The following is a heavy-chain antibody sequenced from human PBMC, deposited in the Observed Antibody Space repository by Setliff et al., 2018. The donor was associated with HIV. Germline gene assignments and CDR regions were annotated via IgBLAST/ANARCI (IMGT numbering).Heavy chain of an antibody. CDR2: IIHSGGT. CDR3: ARGGLGVVGAIDY. CDR1: GRSFSGYY. D-gene: IGHD2-15*01. Sequence: SETLSLTCAVYGRSFSGYYWTWIRQPPGRGLEWIGEIIHSGGTNYNRSLKSRVTISVDTSKNQFSLNLSSVTAADTAVYYCARGGLGVVGAIDYWSQGTLVTVSS. J-gene: IGHJ4*02. V-gene: IGHV4-34*01.